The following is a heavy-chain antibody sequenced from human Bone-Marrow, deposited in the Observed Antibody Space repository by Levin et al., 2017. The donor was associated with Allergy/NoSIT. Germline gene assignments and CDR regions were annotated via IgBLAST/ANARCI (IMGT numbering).Heavy chain of an antibody. V-gene: IGHV4-39*07. D-gene: IGHD5-12*01. CDR1: GGSISSSSYY. CDR3: AREVAYDGPSDYSGMDV. J-gene: IGHJ6*02. CDR2: IYYSGSA. Sequence: SQTLSLTCTVSGGSISSSSYYWGWIRQPPGKGLEWIGTIYYSGSAYYNPSLKSRVTISIDMSKNQFSLKLSSVTAADTAVYYCAREVAYDGPSDYSGMDVWGQGTTVTVSS.